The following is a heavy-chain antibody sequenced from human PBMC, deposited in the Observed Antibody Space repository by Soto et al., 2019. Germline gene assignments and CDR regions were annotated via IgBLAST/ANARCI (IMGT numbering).Heavy chain of an antibody. V-gene: IGHV3-15*07. D-gene: IGHD2-15*01. J-gene: IGHJ4*02. Sequence: PGGSLRLSCAASGFTFSNAWMNWVRQAPGKGLEWVGSIKSKTDGGTTDYAAPVKGRFTISRDDSKNTLYLQMNSLKTEDTAVYYCTTEGLPDCSGGSCYRWGQGTLVTVSS. CDR1: GFTFSNAW. CDR2: IKSKTDGGTT. CDR3: TTEGLPDCSGGSCYR.